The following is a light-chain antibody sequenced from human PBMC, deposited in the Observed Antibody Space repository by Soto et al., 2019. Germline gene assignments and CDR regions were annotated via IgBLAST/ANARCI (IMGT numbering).Light chain of an antibody. CDR3: QQTYSTPPYT. V-gene: IGKV1-39*01. CDR2: DAS. CDR1: QSISSY. J-gene: IGKJ2*01. Sequence: DIQMTQSPSSLSKSVGDRVSITCRASQSISSYLNWYQQKPGKAPKLLIYDASTLQSGVPSRFSGRGSGTDFTLTISSLQPEDFATYYCQQTYSTPPYTFGLGTKLEI.